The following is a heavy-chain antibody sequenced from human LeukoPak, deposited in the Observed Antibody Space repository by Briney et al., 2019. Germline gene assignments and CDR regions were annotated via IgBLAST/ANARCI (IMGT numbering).Heavy chain of an antibody. CDR3: AKDQQWLVPRDAFDI. V-gene: IGHV3-23*01. CDR2: ISGSGGST. Sequence: GGSLRLSCAASGFTFSSYAMSWVRQAPGKGLEWVSGISGSGGSTYYADSVKGRFTISRDNSKNTPYLQMNSPRAEDTAVYYCAKDQQWLVPRDAFDIWGQGTMVTVSS. CDR1: GFTFSSYA. J-gene: IGHJ3*02. D-gene: IGHD6-19*01.